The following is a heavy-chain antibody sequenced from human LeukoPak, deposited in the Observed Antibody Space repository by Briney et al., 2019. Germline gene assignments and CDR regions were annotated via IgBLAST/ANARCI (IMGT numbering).Heavy chain of an antibody. CDR2: IYHSGST. J-gene: IGHJ4*02. Sequence: SEILSLTCNVSGYSLSSGYYWGWIRQPPGKGLEWSGSIYHSGSTYYNPSLKRRVTISVDTSKNQFSLKLSAVTAADTAVYSCARWGDSSGYYFLHFDYWGQGTLVTVSS. V-gene: IGHV4-38-2*02. CDR1: GYSLSSGYY. CDR3: ARWGDSSGYYFLHFDY. D-gene: IGHD3-22*01.